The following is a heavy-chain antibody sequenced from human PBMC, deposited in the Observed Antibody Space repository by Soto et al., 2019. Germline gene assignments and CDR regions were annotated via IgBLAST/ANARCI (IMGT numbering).Heavy chain of an antibody. J-gene: IGHJ4*02. CDR3: AHIFWAASGTRYYFDY. Sequence: QITLTESGTTLVKPTQTLTLTCTFSGFSFSTSAVGVGWIRQPPGKALEWLALIYWDDDKRYSPFLKSRLTMTKDTTTNQVVLTMTNMDPVDTGTYYCAHIFWAASGTRYYFDYWGQGTLVTVSS. CDR1: GFSFSTSAVG. D-gene: IGHD6-13*01. V-gene: IGHV2-5*02. CDR2: IYWDDDK.